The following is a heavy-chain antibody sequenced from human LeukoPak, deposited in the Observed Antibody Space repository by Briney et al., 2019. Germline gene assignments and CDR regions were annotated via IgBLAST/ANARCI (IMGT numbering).Heavy chain of an antibody. J-gene: IGHJ6*03. CDR1: GFTFTSCA. V-gene: IGHV3-48*01. CDR2: VSSSSAKI. Sequence: GGSLRLSCTASGFTFTSCAMNWVRQAPGKGLEWVSYVSSSSAKIDYADSVRGRFTVSRDNAKNSLYLQMNSLTAEDTAVYYCVRDRSLGSQYYYYIDVWGKGTTVTVSS. D-gene: IGHD2/OR15-2a*01. CDR3: VRDRSLGSQYYYYIDV.